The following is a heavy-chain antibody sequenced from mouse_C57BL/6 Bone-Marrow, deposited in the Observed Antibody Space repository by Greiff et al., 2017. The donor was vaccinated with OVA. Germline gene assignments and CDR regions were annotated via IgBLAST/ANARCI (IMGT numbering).Heavy chain of an antibody. CDR1: GYAFSSSW. Sequence: QVHVKQSGPELVKPGASVKISCKASGYAFSSSWMNWVKQRPGKGLEWIGRIYPGDGDTNYNGKFKGKATLTADKSSSTAYMQLSSLTSEDSAVYFCARLGYYGSSLYWYFDVWGTGTTVTVSS. J-gene: IGHJ1*03. CDR2: IYPGDGDT. CDR3: ARLGYYGSSLYWYFDV. D-gene: IGHD1-1*01. V-gene: IGHV1-82*01.